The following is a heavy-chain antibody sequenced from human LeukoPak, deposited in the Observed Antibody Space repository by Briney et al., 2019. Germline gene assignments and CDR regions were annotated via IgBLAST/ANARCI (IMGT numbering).Heavy chain of an antibody. D-gene: IGHD3-22*01. Sequence: PSETLSLTCAVYGGSFSGYYWSWIRQPPGKGLEWIGEINHSGSTNYNPSLESRVTVSVDTSKNQFSLKLSSVTAADTAVYYCARGRHYYDTPFDYWGQGTLVTVSS. CDR3: ARGRHYYDTPFDY. CDR2: INHSGST. J-gene: IGHJ4*02. V-gene: IGHV4-34*01. CDR1: GGSFSGYY.